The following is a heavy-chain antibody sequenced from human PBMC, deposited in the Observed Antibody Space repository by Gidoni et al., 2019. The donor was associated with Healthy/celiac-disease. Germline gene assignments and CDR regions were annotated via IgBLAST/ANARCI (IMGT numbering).Heavy chain of an antibody. J-gene: IGHJ4*02. CDR3: AKDSSGYYPAYFDY. CDR2: ISWNSGSI. Sequence: EVQLVESGGGLVQPGRSLRLACAASGFALYDYAMHWVRQAPGKGLWWVAGISWNSGSIGYADSVKGRFTISRDNAKNSLYLQMNSLRAEDTALYYCAKDSSGYYPAYFDYWGQGTLVTVSS. V-gene: IGHV3-9*01. CDR1: GFALYDYA. D-gene: IGHD3-22*01.